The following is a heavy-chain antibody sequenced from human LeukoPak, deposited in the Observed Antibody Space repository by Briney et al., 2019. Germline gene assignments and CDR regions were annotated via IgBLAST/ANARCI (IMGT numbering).Heavy chain of an antibody. CDR3: ARSGSRAHFIVVVPAANYDY. D-gene: IGHD2-2*01. CDR1: GFTFSSYS. V-gene: IGHV3-21*04. Sequence: GGPLRLSCAASGFTFSSYSMNWVRQAPGKGLEWVSSISSSSSSYIYYADSVKGRFTISRDNAKNSLYLQMNSLRAEDTAVYNCARSGSRAHFIVVVPAANYDYWGQGTLVTVSS. J-gene: IGHJ4*02. CDR2: ISSSSSSYI.